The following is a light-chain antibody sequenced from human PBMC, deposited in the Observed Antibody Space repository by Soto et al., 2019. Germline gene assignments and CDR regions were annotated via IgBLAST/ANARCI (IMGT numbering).Light chain of an antibody. J-gene: IGKJ1*01. CDR3: QQYGSSGT. Sequence: EVVMTQSPATLSVSPGERATLSCRASQSISTNLAWYQQKHGQAPRLLIYAASARATGIPDRFSGSGSGTDFTLTISRLEPEDFAVYYCQQYGSSGTFGQGTKVDIK. V-gene: IGKV3-20*01. CDR1: QSISTN. CDR2: AAS.